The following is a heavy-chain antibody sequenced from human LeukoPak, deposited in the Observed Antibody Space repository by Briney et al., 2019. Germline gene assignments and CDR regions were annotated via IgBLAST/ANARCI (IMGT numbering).Heavy chain of an antibody. CDR2: ISGSGGST. CDR1: GFTFSSYA. D-gene: IGHD6-19*01. J-gene: IGHJ4*02. Sequence: GGSLRLSCAASGFTFSSYAMSWVRQAPGKGLEWVSAISGSGGSTYYADSVKGRFTIFRDNSKNTLYLQMNSLRAEDTAVYYCAQGESGWYTEIGYWGQGTLVTVSS. V-gene: IGHV3-23*01. CDR3: AQGESGWYTEIGY.